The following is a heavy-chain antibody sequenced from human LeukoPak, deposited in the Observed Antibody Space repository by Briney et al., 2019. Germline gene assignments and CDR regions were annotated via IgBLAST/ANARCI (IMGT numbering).Heavy chain of an antibody. CDR3: ARATYYDILTGYSRADHGMDV. V-gene: IGHV4-59*01. CDR2: IYYSGST. D-gene: IGHD3-9*01. J-gene: IGHJ6*02. Sequence: SETLSLTCTVSGGSISSYYWSWIRQPPGKGLEWIGYIYYSGSTNYNPSLKSRVTISVDTSKNQFSLKLSSVTAADTAVYYCARATYYDILTGYSRADHGMDVWGQGTTVTVSS. CDR1: GGSISSYY.